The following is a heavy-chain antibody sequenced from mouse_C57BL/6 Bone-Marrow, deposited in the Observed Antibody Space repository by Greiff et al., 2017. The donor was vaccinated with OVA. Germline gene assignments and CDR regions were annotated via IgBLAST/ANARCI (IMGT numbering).Heavy chain of an antibody. CDR3: ARDYSGIFAY. CDR2: ISDGGSYT. CDR1: GFTFSSYA. J-gene: IGHJ3*01. Sequence: EVQLVESGGGLVKPGGSLKLSCAASGFTFSSYAMSWVRQTPEKRLEWVATISDGGSYTYYPDNVKGRFTISRDNAKNNLYLQMSHLKSEDTAMYYCARDYSGIFAYWGQGTLVTVSA. V-gene: IGHV5-4*01. D-gene: IGHD3-2*02.